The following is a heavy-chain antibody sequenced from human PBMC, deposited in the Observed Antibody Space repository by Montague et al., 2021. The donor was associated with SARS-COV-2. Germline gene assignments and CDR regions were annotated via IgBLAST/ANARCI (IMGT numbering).Heavy chain of an antibody. CDR3: AREFRMELWQANWYFGL. Sequence: SETLSLTCSVSGGSISGHYWSWIRQPPGKGLEWIGNFDHSGNTKYNPSLKSRATIAVDTSKNQFSLRLISVTAADTAVYYCAREFRMELWQANWYFGLWGRGTLVTVSS. J-gene: IGHJ2*01. D-gene: IGHD3-16*01. CDR2: FDHSGNT. CDR1: GGSISGHY. V-gene: IGHV4-59*11.